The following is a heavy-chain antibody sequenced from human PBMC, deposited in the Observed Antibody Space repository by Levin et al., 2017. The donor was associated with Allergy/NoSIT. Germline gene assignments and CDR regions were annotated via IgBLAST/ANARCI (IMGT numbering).Heavy chain of an antibody. CDR3: AKDRGGRYFDWLLLD. CDR1: GFTFDDYA. D-gene: IGHD3-9*01. CDR2: ISWNSGSI. Sequence: GGSLRLSCAASGFTFDDYAMHWVRQAPGKGLEWVSGISWNSGSIGYADSVKGRFTISRDNAKNSLYLQMNSLRAEDTALYYCAKDRGGRYFDWLLLDWGQGTLVTVSS. V-gene: IGHV3-9*01. J-gene: IGHJ4*02.